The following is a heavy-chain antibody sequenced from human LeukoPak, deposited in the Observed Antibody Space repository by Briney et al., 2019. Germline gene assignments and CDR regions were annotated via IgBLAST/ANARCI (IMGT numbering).Heavy chain of an antibody. J-gene: IGHJ4*02. CDR3: ARLLSDYYDSSGHSDY. V-gene: IGHV4-31*03. Sequence: SETLSLTCTVSGGSISSGGYYWSWIRQHPGKGLEWIGYIYYSGSTYYNPSLKSRVTISVDTSKNQFSLKLSSVTAADTAVYYCARLLSDYYDSSGHSDYWGQGTLVTVSS. CDR1: GGSISSGGYY. CDR2: IYYSGST. D-gene: IGHD3-22*01.